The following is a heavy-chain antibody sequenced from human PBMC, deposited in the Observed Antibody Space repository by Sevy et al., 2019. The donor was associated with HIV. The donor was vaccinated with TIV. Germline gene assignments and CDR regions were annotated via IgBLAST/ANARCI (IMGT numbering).Heavy chain of an antibody. CDR3: AITKDYYDNSGSPFDY. Sequence: ASVKVSCKVSGYTLTKLAMHWVRQAPGKGLEWMGTFDPEDGETIYAQKFQGRVTMTEDTSIDKAYMELSSLRSEDKAVFYCAITKDYYDNSGSPFDYWGQGTLVTVSS. CDR1: GYTLTKLA. J-gene: IGHJ4*02. V-gene: IGHV1-24*01. CDR2: FDPEDGET. D-gene: IGHD3-22*01.